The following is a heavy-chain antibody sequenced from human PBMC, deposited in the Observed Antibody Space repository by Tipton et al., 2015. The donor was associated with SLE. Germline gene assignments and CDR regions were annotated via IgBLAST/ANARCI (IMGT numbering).Heavy chain of an antibody. CDR3: ARDVEDLRSSPPAHGFDI. CDR1: GGSVSSNNYY. J-gene: IGHJ3*02. D-gene: IGHD4-17*01. CDR2: VYYSGSS. V-gene: IGHV4-39*07. Sequence: TLSLTCTVSGGSVSSNNYYWGWIRQPPGKGLEWIGDVYYSGSSFYNPSLKSRVTISVDTSKNQLSLKLNSVTAADTAVYYCARDVEDLRSSPPAHGFDIWGQGKMVTVSS.